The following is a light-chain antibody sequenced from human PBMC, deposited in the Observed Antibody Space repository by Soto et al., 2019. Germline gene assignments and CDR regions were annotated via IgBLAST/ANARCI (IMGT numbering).Light chain of an antibody. CDR2: EVS. Sequence: VLTQPASVSGSPGQSITISCTGTSSDVGGYNYVSWYQQHPGKAPKLMIYEVSNRPSGVSNRFSGSKSGNTASLTISGLQAEDEADYYCSSYTSSSTRVFGGGTKVTVL. CDR3: SSYTSSSTRV. CDR1: SSDVGGYNY. J-gene: IGLJ2*01. V-gene: IGLV2-14*01.